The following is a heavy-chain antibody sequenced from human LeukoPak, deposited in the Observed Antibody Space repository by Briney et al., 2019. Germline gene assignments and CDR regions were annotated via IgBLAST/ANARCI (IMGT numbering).Heavy chain of an antibody. CDR2: ISYDGSNK. J-gene: IGHJ4*02. CDR1: GFTFSSYA. V-gene: IGHV3-30-3*01. Sequence: PGGSLRLSCAASGFTFSSYAMHWVRQAPGKGLEWVAVISYDGSNKYYADSVKGRFTISRDNSKNTLYLQMNSLRAEDTAVYYCARMGAIPLDYWGQGTLVTVSS. CDR3: ARMGAIPLDY. D-gene: IGHD1-26*01.